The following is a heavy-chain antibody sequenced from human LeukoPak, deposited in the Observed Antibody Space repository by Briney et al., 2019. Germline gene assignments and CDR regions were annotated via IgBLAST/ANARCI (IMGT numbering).Heavy chain of an antibody. D-gene: IGHD3-10*01. CDR2: IYYSGST. CDR3: ATYYYGSGSYSDWFDP. J-gene: IGHJ5*02. V-gene: IGHV4-39*01. Sequence: SETLSLTCTVSGGSISSSSYYWGWIRQPPGKGLEWIGSIYYSGSTYYNPSLKSRVTIPGDTSKNQFSLKLSSVTAADTAVYYCATYYYGSGSYSDWFDPWGQGTLVTVSS. CDR1: GGSISSSSYY.